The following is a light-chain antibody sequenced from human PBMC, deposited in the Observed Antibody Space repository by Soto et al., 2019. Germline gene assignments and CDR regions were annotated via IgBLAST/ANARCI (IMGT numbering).Light chain of an antibody. CDR3: SSYAASNNLGV. V-gene: IGLV2-8*01. Sequence: QPVLAQRPAGSGSPGQSVTISCIKTSSDVGGYNYVSWYQQHPGKAPKLMIYEVSKRPSGVPDRFSGSKSGNTASLTVSGLQAEDEADYYCSSYAASNNLGVFGGGTKVTVL. J-gene: IGLJ2*01. CDR1: SSDVGGYNY. CDR2: EVS.